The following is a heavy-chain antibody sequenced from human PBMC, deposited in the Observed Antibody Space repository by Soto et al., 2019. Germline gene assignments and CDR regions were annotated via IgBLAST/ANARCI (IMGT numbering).Heavy chain of an antibody. Sequence: QVQLVESGGGVVQPGRSLRLSCAASGFTFSNYGMHWVRQAPGKGLEWVAVISYHGSDKYYADSVKGRFTISRDNSKNTLYLQMASLRAEDTGVYYCAKDHLTTTVTTVGYWGQGTLVTVSS. CDR3: AKDHLTTTVTTVGY. J-gene: IGHJ4*02. CDR2: ISYHGSDK. V-gene: IGHV3-30*18. D-gene: IGHD4-17*01. CDR1: GFTFSNYG.